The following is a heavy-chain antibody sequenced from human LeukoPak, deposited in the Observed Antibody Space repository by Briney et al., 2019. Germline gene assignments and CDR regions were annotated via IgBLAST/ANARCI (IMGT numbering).Heavy chain of an antibody. CDR2: ISSSGSII. V-gene: IGHV3-48*03. J-gene: IGHJ4*02. Sequence: GGSLRLSCAASGFTFSGYEMNWVRQAPGKGLEWVSYISSSGSIIYYADSVKGRFTISRDNAKNSLYLQMNSLRAEDTAVCYCARDDAGYSSGWYWVYWGQGTLVTVSS. CDR3: ARDDAGYSSGWYWVY. CDR1: GFTFSGYE. D-gene: IGHD6-19*01.